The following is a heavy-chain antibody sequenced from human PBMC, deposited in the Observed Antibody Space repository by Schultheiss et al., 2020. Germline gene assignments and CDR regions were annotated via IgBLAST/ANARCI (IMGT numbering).Heavy chain of an antibody. CDR3: ARVPPITMVRGVIITNKDYYYYYMDV. J-gene: IGHJ6*03. CDR1: GFTFSSYS. D-gene: IGHD3-10*01. V-gene: IGHV3-48*02. Sequence: WGSLRLSCAASGFTFSSYSMNWVRQAPGKGLEWVSYISSSSSTIYYADSVKGRFTISRDNAKNSLYLQMNSLRDEDTAVYYCARVPPITMVRGVIITNKDYYYYYMDVWGKGTTVTVSS. CDR2: ISSSSSTI.